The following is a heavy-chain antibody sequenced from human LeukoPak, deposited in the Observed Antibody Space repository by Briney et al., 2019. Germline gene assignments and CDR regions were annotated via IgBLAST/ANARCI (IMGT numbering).Heavy chain of an antibody. J-gene: IGHJ4*02. CDR2: ISGSGGST. V-gene: IGHV3-23*01. CDR3: AKSYSGWPYYFDY. Sequence: GGSLRLSCAASGFTFSSYAMSWVRQAPGKGLEWVSAISGSGGSTYYADSVKGRFTISRDNSKNTLYLQMNSLRAGDTAVYYCAKSYSGWPYYFDYWGQGTLVTVSS. D-gene: IGHD6-19*01. CDR1: GFTFSSYA.